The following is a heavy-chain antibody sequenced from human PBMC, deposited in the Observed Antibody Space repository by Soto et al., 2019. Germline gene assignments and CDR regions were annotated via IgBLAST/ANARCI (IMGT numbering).Heavy chain of an antibody. V-gene: IGHV4-31*03. J-gene: IGHJ5*02. D-gene: IGHD2-21*01. CDR1: VAAVNSENYY. CDR2: IYVTGAV. CDR3: ARLRIATNNYKWFDP. Sequence: TLSLSFSVSVAAVNSENYYWRWIRHVPGKGLEWIGHIYVTGAVDYNPSLRDRITISQDTSERQFSLNLRLVTAADTAVYYCARLRIATNNYKWFDPWGQGTLVTVSS.